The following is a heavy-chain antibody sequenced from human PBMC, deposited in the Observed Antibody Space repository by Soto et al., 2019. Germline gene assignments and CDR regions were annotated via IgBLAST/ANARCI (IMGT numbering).Heavy chain of an antibody. CDR2: IIPIFGTA. D-gene: IGHD5-18*01. Sequence: SVKVSCKASGGTFSSYAISWVRQAPGQGLEWMGGIIPIFGTANYAQKFQGRVTITADESTSTAYMGLSSLRSEDTAVYYCARRGYSYQNYFAYWGQGTLVTVSS. V-gene: IGHV1-69*13. CDR1: GGTFSSYA. J-gene: IGHJ4*02. CDR3: ARRGYSYQNYFAY.